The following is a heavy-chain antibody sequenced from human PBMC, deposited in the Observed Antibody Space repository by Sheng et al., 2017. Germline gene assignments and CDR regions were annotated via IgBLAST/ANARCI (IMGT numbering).Heavy chain of an antibody. CDR2: ISYDGSNK. CDR3: ARGGSGSLAYYYYGMDV. J-gene: IGHJ6*02. CDR1: GFTFSSYA. Sequence: QVQLVESGGGVVQPGRSLRLSCAASGFTFSSYAMHWVRQAPGKGLEWVAVISYDGSNKYYADSVKGRFTISRDNSKNTLYLQMNSLRAEDTAVYYCARGGSGSLAYYYYGMDVWGQGTTVTVSS. D-gene: IGHD3-10*01. V-gene: IGHV3-30*04.